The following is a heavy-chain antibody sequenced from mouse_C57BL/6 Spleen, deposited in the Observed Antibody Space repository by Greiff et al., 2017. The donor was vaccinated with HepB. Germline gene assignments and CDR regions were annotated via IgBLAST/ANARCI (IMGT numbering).Heavy chain of an antibody. V-gene: IGHV1-22*01. CDR3: ARGSVLAFYWDFDV. J-gene: IGHJ1*03. D-gene: IGHD6-1*01. Sequence: VQLQQSGPELVKPGASVKMSCKASGYTFTDYNMHWVKQSHGKSLEWIGYINPNNGGTSYNQKFKGKATLTVNKSSSTAYMELRSLTSGDSAVYVCARGSVLAFYWDFDVWGTGTTVTDAS. CDR2: INPNNGGT. CDR1: GYTFTDYN.